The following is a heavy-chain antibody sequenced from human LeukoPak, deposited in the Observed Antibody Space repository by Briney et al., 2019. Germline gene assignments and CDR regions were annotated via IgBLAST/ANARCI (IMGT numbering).Heavy chain of an antibody. Sequence: GGSLRLSCAASGFTFDDYGMSWVRQAPGKGLEWVSGINWNGGSTGYADSVKGRFTISRDNAKNSLYLQMNSLRAEDTALYYCARDLSDSSGHYFDYWGQGTLVTVSS. CDR2: INWNGGST. J-gene: IGHJ4*02. CDR3: ARDLSDSSGHYFDY. V-gene: IGHV3-20*04. CDR1: GFTFDDYG. D-gene: IGHD3-22*01.